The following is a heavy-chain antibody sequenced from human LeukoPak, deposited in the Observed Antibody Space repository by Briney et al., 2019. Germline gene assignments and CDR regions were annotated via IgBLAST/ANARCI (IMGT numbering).Heavy chain of an antibody. CDR3: ARGGSELVSYYYYYMDV. J-gene: IGHJ6*03. V-gene: IGHV1-69*13. D-gene: IGHD6-13*01. Sequence: ASVKVSCKAPGGTLSSYAISWVRQAPGQGLEWMGGIIPIFGTANYAQKFQGRVTITADESTSTAYMELSSLRSEDTAVYYCARGGSELVSYYYYYMDVWGKGTTVTISS. CDR2: IIPIFGTA. CDR1: GGTLSSYA.